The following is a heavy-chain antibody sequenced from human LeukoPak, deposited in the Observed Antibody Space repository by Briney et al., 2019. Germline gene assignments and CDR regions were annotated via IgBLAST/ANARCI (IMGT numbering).Heavy chain of an antibody. J-gene: IGHJ4*02. CDR3: ARDRGAAAGN. CDR1: GFNVSNNY. CDR2: IYRGGST. D-gene: IGHD6-13*01. V-gene: IGHV3-53*01. Sequence: GGSLRLSCAASGFNVSNNYMSWVRQAPGKGLEWVSVIYRGGSTYYADSVKGRFTMSRDNSKNTVYLQMDSLRAEGTAVYYCARDRGAAAGNWGQGTLVTVSS.